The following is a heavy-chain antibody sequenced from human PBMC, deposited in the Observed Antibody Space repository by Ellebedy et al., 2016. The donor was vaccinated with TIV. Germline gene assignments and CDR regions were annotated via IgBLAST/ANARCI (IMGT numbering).Heavy chain of an antibody. CDR2: IRNKAKSYIT. V-gene: IGHV3-72*01. CDR1: GFTFSDHY. CDR3: ADIGAAY. Sequence: GESLKISXAASGFTFSDHYMDWVRQAPGKGLEWLVRIRNKAKSYITQYAASVKGRFTISRDDSKNSLYLQMNSLKIEDTAVYYCADIGAAYWGQGTLVTVSS. J-gene: IGHJ4*02. D-gene: IGHD2-15*01.